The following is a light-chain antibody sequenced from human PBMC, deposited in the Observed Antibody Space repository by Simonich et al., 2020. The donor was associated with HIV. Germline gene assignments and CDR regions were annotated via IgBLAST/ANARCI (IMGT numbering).Light chain of an antibody. CDR2: KAS. CDR3: QQYNSYSQT. CDR1: QNIVSW. Sequence: DMQMTQSPSTLSASVGDRVTITCRASQNIVSWLAWYQQKPGKAPKLLIYKASTLQSGVPSTFSGSGSGTEFTLTISSLQPDDFATYYCQQYNSYSQTFGQGTKVEIK. V-gene: IGKV1-5*03. J-gene: IGKJ1*01.